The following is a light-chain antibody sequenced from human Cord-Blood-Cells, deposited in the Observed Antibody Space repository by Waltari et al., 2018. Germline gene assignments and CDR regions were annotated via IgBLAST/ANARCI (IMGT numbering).Light chain of an antibody. CDR2: GAS. Sequence: EIVMTQSPATLSVSPGERATLSCRASQSVSSNLAWYQQKPGQAPRPLIYGASTRATGIQGRFSGSGSGTEFTLTISSLQSEDFAVYYCQQYNNWPPWTFGQGTKVEIK. V-gene: IGKV3-15*01. CDR3: QQYNNWPPWT. J-gene: IGKJ1*01. CDR1: QSVSSN.